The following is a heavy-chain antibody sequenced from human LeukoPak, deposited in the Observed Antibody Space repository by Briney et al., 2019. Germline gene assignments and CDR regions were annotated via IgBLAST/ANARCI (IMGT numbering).Heavy chain of an antibody. CDR1: GDSVSSNSAA. CDR2: TYYRSEWYN. V-gene: IGHV6-1*01. J-gene: IGHJ4*02. Sequence: ASQTLSLTRAISGDSVSSNSAAWHWIRLSPSRGLEWLGRTYYRSEWYNDYAVSVKSRITINPDTSKNQFSLQRNSVTPEDTAVYYCSREGYYFDYWDQGTLVTVSS. CDR3: SREGYYFDY.